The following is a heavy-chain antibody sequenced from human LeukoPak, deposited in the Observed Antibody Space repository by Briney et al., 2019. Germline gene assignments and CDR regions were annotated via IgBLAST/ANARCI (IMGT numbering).Heavy chain of an antibody. CDR2: ISSSSSTI. V-gene: IGHV3-48*01. CDR3: ARGQDYDFWSGYLRYYYYYMDV. Sequence: GGSLRLSCAASGFTFSSYEMNWVRQAPGKGLEWVSYISSSSSTIYYADSVKGRFTISRDNAKNSLYLQMNSLRAEDTAVYYCARGQDYDFWSGYLRYYYYYMDVWGKGTTVTVSS. J-gene: IGHJ6*03. CDR1: GFTFSSYE. D-gene: IGHD3-3*01.